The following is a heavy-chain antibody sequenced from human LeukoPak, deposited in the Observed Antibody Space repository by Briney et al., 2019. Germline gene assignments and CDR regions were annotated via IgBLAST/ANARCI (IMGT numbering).Heavy chain of an antibody. CDR2: INRDGSEK. V-gene: IGHV3-7*05. J-gene: IGHJ4*02. CDR3: AGGGYAQH. CDR1: GFTFSSYW. D-gene: IGHD5-12*01. Sequence: GGSLRLSCAASGFTFSSYWMNWVRQAPGKGLGWVANINRDGSEKHYVDSVKGRFTVSRDNAKNSLYLQMSSLRAEDTAVYYCAGGGYAQHWGQGTLVTVSS.